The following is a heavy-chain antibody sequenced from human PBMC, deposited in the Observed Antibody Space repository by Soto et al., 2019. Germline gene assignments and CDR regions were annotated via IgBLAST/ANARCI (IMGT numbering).Heavy chain of an antibody. J-gene: IGHJ6*02. V-gene: IGHV3-30-3*01. D-gene: IGHD2-15*01. CDR3: ARDGGYCSGGSCYYYGMDV. CDR1: GFTFSSYA. Sequence: GGSLRLSCAASGFTFSSYAMHWVRQAPGKGLEWVAVISYDGSNKYYADSVKGRFTISRDNSKNTLYLQMNSLRAEDTAVYYCARDGGYCSGGSCYYYGMDVWGQGTTVTVS. CDR2: ISYDGSNK.